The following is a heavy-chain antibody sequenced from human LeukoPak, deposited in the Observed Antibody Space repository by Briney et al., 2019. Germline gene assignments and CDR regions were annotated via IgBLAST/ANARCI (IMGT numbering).Heavy chain of an antibody. CDR3: ATVSSGYWNYSGMDV. CDR1: GYTFTSYD. J-gene: IGHJ6*04. V-gene: IGHV1-8*01. D-gene: IGHD6-13*01. Sequence: ASVKVSCKASGYTFTSYDINWVRQATGQGLEWMGWMNPNSGNTGYAQKFQGRVTMTRNTSISTAYMELSSLRSEDTAVYYCATVSSGYWNYSGMDVWAKGPTAPVP. CDR2: MNPNSGNT.